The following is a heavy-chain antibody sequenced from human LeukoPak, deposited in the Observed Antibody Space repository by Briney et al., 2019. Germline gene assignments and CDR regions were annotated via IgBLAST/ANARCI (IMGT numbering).Heavy chain of an antibody. J-gene: IGHJ4*02. CDR3: AKGAHKGYFDY. CDR2: ISCSGSTI. Sequence: QAGGSLRLSCAASGFTFSSYEMNWVRQAPEKGPEWVSYISCSGSTIYYADSVKGRFTLSRDNSKNTLYLQMNSLRAEDTAVYYCAKGAHKGYFDYWGQGTLVTVSS. CDR1: GFTFSSYE. V-gene: IGHV3-48*03.